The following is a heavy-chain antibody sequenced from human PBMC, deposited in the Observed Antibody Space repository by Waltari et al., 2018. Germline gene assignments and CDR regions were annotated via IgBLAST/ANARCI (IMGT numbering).Heavy chain of an antibody. CDR3: ANRDLNKSYYYMDV. V-gene: IGHV4-34*01. CDR2: INHSGNT. J-gene: IGHJ6*03. CDR1: GGSFSGNY. Sequence: QVQLQQWGAGLLKPSETLSLTCGVYGGSFSGNYWSWIRQSPGKGLEWIGEINHSGNTKNHPSLKSRVTMSVDTFKNYFSLNLTSVTAADTAVYYCANRDLNKSYYYMDVWGKGTTVIVSS.